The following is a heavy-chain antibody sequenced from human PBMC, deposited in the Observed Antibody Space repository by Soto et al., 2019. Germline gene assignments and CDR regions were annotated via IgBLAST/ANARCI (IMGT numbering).Heavy chain of an antibody. CDR2: ISYDGSKK. CDR3: VRAPGSATVTTSYVDY. CDR1: GFTFRNYA. Sequence: GGSLRLSCAASGFTFRNYAMHWVRQAPGKGLEWVVVISYDGSKKYYADSLEGRFTISRDNSNNTLYLQMNSLTDEDTAVYYCVRAPGSATVTTSYVDYWGQGTLVTVSS. J-gene: IGHJ4*02. V-gene: IGHV3-30*03. D-gene: IGHD4-17*01.